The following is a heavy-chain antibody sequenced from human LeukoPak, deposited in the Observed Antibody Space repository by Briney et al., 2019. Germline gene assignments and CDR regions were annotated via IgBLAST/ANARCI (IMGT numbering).Heavy chain of an antibody. V-gene: IGHV1-46*01. D-gene: IGHD1-26*01. Sequence: ASVKVSCTASGYTFTSYYIDWVRQAPGQGLEWMGMINPIGGGTSYAQKFQGRVTMTRDTSTSTVYMELSSLRSEDTAVYYCARSSRYSDYWGQGTLVTVSS. J-gene: IGHJ4*02. CDR3: ARSSRYSDY. CDR1: GYTFTSYY. CDR2: INPIGGGT.